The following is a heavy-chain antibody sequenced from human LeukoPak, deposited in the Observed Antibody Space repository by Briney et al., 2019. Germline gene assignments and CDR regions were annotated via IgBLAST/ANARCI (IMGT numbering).Heavy chain of an antibody. Sequence: SETLSLTCTVSGGSISSYYWSWIRQPPGKGLEWIGYIYYSGSTYYNPSLKSRVTISVDTSKNQFSLKLSSVTAADTAVYYCARGPTFSWFQHWGQGTLVTVSS. V-gene: IGHV4-30-4*01. CDR2: IYYSGST. CDR1: GGSISSYY. D-gene: IGHD3-16*01. J-gene: IGHJ1*01. CDR3: ARGPTFSWFQH.